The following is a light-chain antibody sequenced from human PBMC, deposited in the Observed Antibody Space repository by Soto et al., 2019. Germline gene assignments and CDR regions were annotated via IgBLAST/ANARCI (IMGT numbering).Light chain of an antibody. Sequence: QSVLTQPASVSGSPGQSITISCTGTSSDVGSYNLVSWYQQHPGKAPKLTIYEGSKRPSGVSNRFSGSKSGNTASLTISGLQAEDEADYYCCSYAGSSTDVVFGGGTKVTVL. V-gene: IGLV2-23*01. CDR1: SSDVGSYNL. CDR3: CSYAGSSTDVV. CDR2: EGS. J-gene: IGLJ2*01.